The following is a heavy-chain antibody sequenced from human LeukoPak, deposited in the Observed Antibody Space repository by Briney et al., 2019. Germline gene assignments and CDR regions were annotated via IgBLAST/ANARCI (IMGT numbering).Heavy chain of an antibody. D-gene: IGHD3-3*01. CDR1: GYTFTSYY. V-gene: IGHV1-46*01. CDR3: ARPHDFWRGPYFDY. J-gene: IGHJ4*02. CDR2: INPSGGST. Sequence: ASVKVSCKASGYTFTSYYIHWVRQAPGQGLEWMGVINPSGGSTSYPQKFQGRVTMTSDTSTSTVYMELSSLRSEDTAVYYCARPHDFWRGPYFDYWGQGTLVTVPS.